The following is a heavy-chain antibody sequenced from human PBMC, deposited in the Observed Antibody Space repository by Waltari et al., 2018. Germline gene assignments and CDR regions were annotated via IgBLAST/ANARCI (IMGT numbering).Heavy chain of an antibody. CDR3: ARGYRGHSSGPEVDY. CDR2: IIPILGIA. CDR1: GGTFSRYA. J-gene: IGHJ4*02. D-gene: IGHD6-19*01. Sequence: QVQLVQSGAEVEQPGSSVQVSCKASGGTFSRYAISWVRQAPGQGLEWMGGIIPILGIANYAQKFQGRVTITADKSTSTAYMELSSLRSEDTAVYYCARGYRGHSSGPEVDYWGQGTLVTVSS. V-gene: IGHV1-69*10.